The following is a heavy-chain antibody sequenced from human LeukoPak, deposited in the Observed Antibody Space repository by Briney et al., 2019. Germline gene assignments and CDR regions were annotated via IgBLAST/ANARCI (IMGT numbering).Heavy chain of an antibody. CDR3: ARDSGWGTNWFDP. CDR1: GGSISSYY. Sequence: SETLSLTCTVSGGSISSYYWSWIRQPPGKGLEWIGYIYYSGSTNYNPSLKSRVTISVDTSKNQFSLKLSSVTAADTAVYYCARDSGWGTNWFDPWGQGTLVTVSS. V-gene: IGHV4-59*01. J-gene: IGHJ5*02. CDR2: IYYSGST. D-gene: IGHD1-26*01.